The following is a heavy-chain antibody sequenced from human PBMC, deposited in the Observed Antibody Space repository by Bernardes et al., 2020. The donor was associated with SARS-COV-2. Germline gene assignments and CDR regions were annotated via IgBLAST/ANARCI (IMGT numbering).Heavy chain of an antibody. Sequence: ASVKVSCKASGYSFTSYGISWVRQAPGQGLEWMGWISADKGTTNYAQNLQGRVTMTTDTSTNTAYMELRSLRSDDTAVYYCATVVGYSYGGGWFDHWGQGTLVTVSS. CDR3: ATVVGYSYGGGWFDH. CDR1: GYSFTSYG. V-gene: IGHV1-18*01. D-gene: IGHD5-18*01. J-gene: IGHJ5*02. CDR2: ISADKGTT.